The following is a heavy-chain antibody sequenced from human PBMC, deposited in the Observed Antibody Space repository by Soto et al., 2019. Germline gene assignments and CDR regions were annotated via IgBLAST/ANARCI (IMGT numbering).Heavy chain of an antibody. D-gene: IGHD2-21*02. CDR1: GFTFNTYA. CDR3: AKGFIVVVTAIRPDDNLDV. V-gene: IGHV3-23*04. J-gene: IGHJ3*01. CDR2: ISGSGGTT. Sequence: DVQLVESGGGLAQPGGSLRLSCAASGFTFNTYAMNWVRQAPGKGLEWVASISGSGGTTYYADSVKGRFTASRDTSKNTLFLQMNSLSAEDTAVYYCAKGFIVVVTAIRPDDNLDVWGQGTMVTVSS.